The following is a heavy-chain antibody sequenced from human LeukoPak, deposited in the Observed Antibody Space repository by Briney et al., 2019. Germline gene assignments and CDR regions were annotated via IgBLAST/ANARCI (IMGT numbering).Heavy chain of an antibody. J-gene: IGHJ3*02. D-gene: IGHD6-19*01. CDR2: ISSSSSYI. Sequence: PGGSLRLSCAASGFTFSSYSMNWVRQAPGKGLEWVSSISSSSSYIYYADLVKGRFTISRDNAKNSLYLQMSSLRAEDTAVYYCARLGIAVAGANNDAFDIWGQGTMVTVSS. CDR1: GFTFSSYS. V-gene: IGHV3-21*01. CDR3: ARLGIAVAGANNDAFDI.